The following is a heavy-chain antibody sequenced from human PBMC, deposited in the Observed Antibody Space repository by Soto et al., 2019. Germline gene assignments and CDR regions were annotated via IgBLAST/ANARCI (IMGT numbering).Heavy chain of an antibody. CDR2: IWYDGSNK. J-gene: IGHJ4*02. CDR3: ARDGIAVAGFDY. D-gene: IGHD6-19*01. CDR1: GFTFSSYG. V-gene: IGHV3-33*01. Sequence: SLRLSCAASGFTFSSYGMHWVRQAPGKGLEWVAVIWYDGSNKYYADSVKGRFTISRDNSKNTLYLQMNSLRAEDTAVYYCARDGIAVAGFDYWGQGTLVTVSS.